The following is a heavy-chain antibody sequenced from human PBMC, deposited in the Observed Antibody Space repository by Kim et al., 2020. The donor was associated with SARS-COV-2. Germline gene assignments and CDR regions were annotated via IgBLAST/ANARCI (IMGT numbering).Heavy chain of an antibody. CDR3: AKQSGDAFDI. J-gene: IGHJ3*02. D-gene: IGHD1-26*01. Sequence: STYYADSVKGRFTISRDNSKNTLYLQMNSLRAEDTAVYYCAKQSGDAFDIWGQGTMVTVSS. CDR2: ST. V-gene: IGHV3-23*01.